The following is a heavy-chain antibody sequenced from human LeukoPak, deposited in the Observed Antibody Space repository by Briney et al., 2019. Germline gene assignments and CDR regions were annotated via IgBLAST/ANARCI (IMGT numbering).Heavy chain of an antibody. CDR2: IYDSGST. CDR1: GDSISSGGYH. Sequence: SQTLSLTCTVSGDSISSGGYHWNWIRQRPGKGLEWIGYIYDSGSTYYSPSLKSRLTISVDTSKNQFSLRLNSVTAADTAVYYCARGEWLVRVRRVWYFDYWGQGTLVTVSS. V-gene: IGHV4-31*03. CDR3: ARGEWLVRVRRVWYFDY. J-gene: IGHJ4*02. D-gene: IGHD6-19*01.